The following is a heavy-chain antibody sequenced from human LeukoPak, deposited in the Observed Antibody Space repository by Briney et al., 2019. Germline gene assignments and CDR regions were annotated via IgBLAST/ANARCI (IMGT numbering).Heavy chain of an antibody. CDR2: ITPIIDSA. V-gene: IGHV1-69*08. CDR3: TRVNLRGSQYNWFDP. D-gene: IGHD1-26*01. CDR1: GGTFRSHI. J-gene: IGHJ5*02. Sequence: ASVKVSCKTFGGTFRSHIFSWVRQAPGQGLEWMGKITPIIDSAKYSQKFRDRLTIAGDSSTGTAYMELSSLTPEDTALYYCTRVNLRGSQYNWFDPWGQGTLVIVSS.